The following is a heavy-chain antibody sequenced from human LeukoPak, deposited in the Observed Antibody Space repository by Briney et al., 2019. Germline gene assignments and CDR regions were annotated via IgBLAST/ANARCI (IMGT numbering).Heavy chain of an antibody. CDR3: ARDHSIVPNWYFDL. J-gene: IGHJ2*01. V-gene: IGHV4-34*01. D-gene: IGHD2-2*01. CDR2: INHSGST. CDR1: GGSFSGYY. Sequence: SETLSLTCAVYGGSFSGYYWSWIRQPPGKGLEWIGEINHSGSTNYNPSLKSRVTISVDTSKNQFSLKLSSVTAADTAVYYCARDHSIVPNWYFDLWGRGTLVTVSS.